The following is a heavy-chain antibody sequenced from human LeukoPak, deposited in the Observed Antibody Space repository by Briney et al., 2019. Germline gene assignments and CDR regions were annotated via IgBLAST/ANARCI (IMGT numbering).Heavy chain of an antibody. V-gene: IGHV5-51*01. J-gene: IGHJ3*02. D-gene: IGHD5-18*01. CDR1: GYSFTSYW. CDR2: IYPGDSDT. CDR3: ATPRRGYSYGTNDAFDI. Sequence: PGESLKISCKGSGYSFTSYWIGWVRQMPGKGLEWMGIIYPGDSDTRYSPSFQGQVTISADKSISTAYLQWSSLKASDTAMYYCATPRRGYSYGTNDAFDIWGQGTVVTVSS.